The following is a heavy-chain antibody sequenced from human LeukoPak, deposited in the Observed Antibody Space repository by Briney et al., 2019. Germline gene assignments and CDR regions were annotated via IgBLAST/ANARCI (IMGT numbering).Heavy chain of an antibody. CDR1: GFTFSNYG. V-gene: IGHV3-33*01. J-gene: IGHJ4*02. D-gene: IGHD1-1*01. CDR2: IWYDGSNK. Sequence: GGSLRLSCAASGFTFSNYGMHWVRQAPGTGPEWVALIWYDGSNKYYADSVKGRFTISRDNSKNTLYLQMNSLRAEDTAVYYCTRVGSSGSVDYWGQGTLITVSS. CDR3: TRVGSSGSVDY.